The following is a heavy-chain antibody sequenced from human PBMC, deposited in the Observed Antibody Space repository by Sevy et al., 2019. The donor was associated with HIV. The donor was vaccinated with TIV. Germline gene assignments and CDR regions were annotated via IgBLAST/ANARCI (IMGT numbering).Heavy chain of an antibody. V-gene: IGHV3-30-3*01. CDR1: GFTFSSYA. CDR2: ISYDGSNK. Sequence: GGSLRLSCAASGFTFSSYAMHWVRQAPGKGLEWVALISYDGSNKYYADSVKGRFTISRDNSKSTLYLQMNSLRAEDTAVYYCARYGAYFDCWGQRTLVTVSS. J-gene: IGHJ4*02. D-gene: IGHD4-17*01. CDR3: ARYGAYFDC.